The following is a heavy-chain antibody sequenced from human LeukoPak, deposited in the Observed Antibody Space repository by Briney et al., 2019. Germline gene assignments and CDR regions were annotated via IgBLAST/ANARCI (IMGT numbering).Heavy chain of an antibody. D-gene: IGHD3-10*01. V-gene: IGHV3-23*01. CDR1: GFTLSSYA. J-gene: IGHJ4*02. CDR3: AKDKQSQGLLWFGEYDY. CDR2: ISGSGGST. Sequence: PGGSLRLSCAASGFTLSSYAMSWVRQAPGKGLEWVSAISGSGGSTYYADSVKGRFTIPRDNSKNTLYLQMNSLRAEDTAVYYCAKDKQSQGLLWFGEYDYWGQGTQVTVSS.